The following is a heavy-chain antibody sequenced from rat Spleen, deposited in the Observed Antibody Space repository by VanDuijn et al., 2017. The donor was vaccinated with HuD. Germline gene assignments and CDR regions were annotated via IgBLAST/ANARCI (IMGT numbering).Heavy chain of an antibody. CDR1: GFSLTSFN. J-gene: IGHJ3*01. CDR3: TSPFRWFAY. V-gene: IGHV2-41*01. Sequence: QVQLKESGPDLVQPSQTLSLTCTVSGFSLTSFNVHWIRKPPGKGLEWLGLIWNIGGTRYNSALESRLSISKDTSKSQVFLKMNSLQTEDTAIYFCTSPFRWFAYWGQGTLVTVSS. CDR2: IWNIGGT.